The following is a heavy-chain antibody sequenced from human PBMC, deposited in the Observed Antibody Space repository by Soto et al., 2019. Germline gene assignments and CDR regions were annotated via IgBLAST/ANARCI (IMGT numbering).Heavy chain of an antibody. V-gene: IGHV3-30-3*01. Sequence: QVQLVESGGGVVQPGRSLSLSCAASGFTFSSYAMHWVRQAPGKGLEWVAVISYDGSNKYYADSVKGRFTISRDNSKNTVYLQMTSLRAEDTAVYYCARDLWGSGWYYFDYWGQGTLVTVSS. CDR2: ISYDGSNK. J-gene: IGHJ4*02. D-gene: IGHD6-19*01. CDR1: GFTFSSYA. CDR3: ARDLWGSGWYYFDY.